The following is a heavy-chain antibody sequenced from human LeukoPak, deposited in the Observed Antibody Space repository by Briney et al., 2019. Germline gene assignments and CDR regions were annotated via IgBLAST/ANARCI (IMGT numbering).Heavy chain of an antibody. CDR2: TYYRSKWYN. CDR1: GDSVSSNSAA. J-gene: IGHJ4*02. D-gene: IGHD2-2*01. CDR3: AREKWYCSSTSCPLFDY. Sequence: SQTLSLTCAVSGDSVSSNSAAWNWIRQSPSRGLEWLGRTYYRSKWYNDYAVSVKSRITINPDTSKNQFSLQLNSVTPEDTAVYYCAREKWYCSSTSCPLFDYWGQGTLVTVSS. V-gene: IGHV6-1*01.